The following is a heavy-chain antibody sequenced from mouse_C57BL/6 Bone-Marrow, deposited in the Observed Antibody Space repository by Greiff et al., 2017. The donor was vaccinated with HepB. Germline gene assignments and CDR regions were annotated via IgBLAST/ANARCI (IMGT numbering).Heavy chain of an antibody. CDR3: AREGYSNYERFAY. CDR2: ISDGGSYT. Sequence: VMLVESGGGLVKPGGSLKLSCAASGFTFSSYAMSWVRQTPEKRLEWVATISDGGSYTYYPDNVKGRFTISRDNAKNNLYLQMSHLKSEDTAMYYCAREGYSNYERFAYWGQGTLVTVSA. J-gene: IGHJ3*01. V-gene: IGHV5-4*01. CDR1: GFTFSSYA. D-gene: IGHD2-5*01.